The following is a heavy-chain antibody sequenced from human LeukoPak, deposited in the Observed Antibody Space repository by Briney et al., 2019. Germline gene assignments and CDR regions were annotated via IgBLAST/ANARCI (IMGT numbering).Heavy chain of an antibody. Sequence: GGSLRLSCAASGFTVSSNYMSWVRQAPGKGLEWVSSIGISSNKIYYADSVKGRFIISRDNAKNSVYLQMNSLRAEDTAVYYCARDLGYCSSTSCFDFFDYWGQGTLVTVSS. CDR1: GFTVSSNY. V-gene: IGHV3-21*01. D-gene: IGHD2-2*01. CDR2: IGISSNKI. J-gene: IGHJ4*02. CDR3: ARDLGYCSSTSCFDFFDY.